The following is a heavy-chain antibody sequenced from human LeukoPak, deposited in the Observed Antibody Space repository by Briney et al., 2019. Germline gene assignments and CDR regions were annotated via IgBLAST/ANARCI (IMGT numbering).Heavy chain of an antibody. CDR2: IKQDGNEK. J-gene: IGHJ6*02. CDR3: ARDRRRSSYDHYYYGMDV. D-gene: IGHD5-18*01. CDR1: GFTFNNYW. Sequence: GGSLRLSCAVSGFTFNNYWMSWVRQAPGKGLEWVANIKQDGNEKYYVDSVKGRFTISRDNAKNSLYPQMNSLRAEDTAVYYCARDRRRSSYDHYYYGMDVWGQGTTVTVSS. V-gene: IGHV3-7*03.